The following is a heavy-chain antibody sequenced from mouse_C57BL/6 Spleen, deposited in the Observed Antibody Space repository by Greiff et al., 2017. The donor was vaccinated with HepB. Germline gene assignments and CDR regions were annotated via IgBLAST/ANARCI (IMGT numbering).Heavy chain of an antibody. CDR1: GFTFSDYY. V-gene: IGHV5-12*01. D-gene: IGHD2-1*01. J-gene: IGHJ4*01. Sequence: EVNVVESGGGLVQPGGSLKLSCAASGFTFSDYYMYWVRQTPEKRLEWVAYISNGGGSTYYPDTVKGRFTISRDNAKNTLYLQMSRLKSEDTAMYYCARPIYYVHAMDYWGQGTSVTVSS. CDR2: ISNGGGST. CDR3: ARPIYYVHAMDY.